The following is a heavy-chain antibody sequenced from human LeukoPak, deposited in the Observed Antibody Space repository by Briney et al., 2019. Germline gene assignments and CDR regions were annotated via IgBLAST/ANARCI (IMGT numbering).Heavy chain of an antibody. D-gene: IGHD3-9*01. CDR2: IWYDGSTK. V-gene: IGHV3-33*08. J-gene: IGHJ5*02. CDR3: ARGLRYFDWSQNWFDP. CDR1: GFNVSSYG. Sequence: PGGSLRLSCAASGFNVSSYGMHWVRPAPGKGLEWVAIIWYDGSTKYYADSVKGRFTISRDNSKNTLYLQMNSLRAEDTAVYYCARGLRYFDWSQNWFDPWGQGTLVTVSS.